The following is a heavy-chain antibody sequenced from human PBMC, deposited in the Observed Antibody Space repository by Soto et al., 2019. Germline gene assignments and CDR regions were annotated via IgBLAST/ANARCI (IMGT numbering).Heavy chain of an antibody. CDR1: GFTFSTYA. V-gene: IGHV3-23*01. CDR3: ELRKTGSFFDY. CDR2: IGASGAGT. J-gene: IGHJ4*02. Sequence: GALRLSCAASGFTFSTYAMSWVRQAPGKGLEWVSGIGASGAGTYYAESVKGRFTISRDNSKNTLHLQMNSLRAEDTAVYYCELRKTGSFFDYWGPGTLVTVYS. D-gene: IGHD3-10*01.